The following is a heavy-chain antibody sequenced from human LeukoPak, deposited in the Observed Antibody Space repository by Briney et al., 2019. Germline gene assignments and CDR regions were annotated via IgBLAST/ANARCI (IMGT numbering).Heavy chain of an antibody. J-gene: IGHJ5*02. CDR1: GGSISSGGYY. CDR3: ARDTYYYDSSGYTSWFDP. D-gene: IGHD3-22*01. CDR2: IYHSGST. V-gene: IGHV4-30-2*01. Sequence: SETLSLTCTVSGGSISSGGYYWSWIRQPPGKGLEWIGYIYHSGSTYYNPSLKSRVTISVDRSKNQFSLKLSSVTAADTAVYYCARDTYYYDSSGYTSWFDPWGQGTLVTVSS.